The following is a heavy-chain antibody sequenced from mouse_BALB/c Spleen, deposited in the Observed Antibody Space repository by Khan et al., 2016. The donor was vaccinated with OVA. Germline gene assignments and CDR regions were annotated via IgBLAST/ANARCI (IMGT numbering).Heavy chain of an antibody. Sequence: EVELVESGGGLVQPGGSRKLSCAASGFTFSNFGMHWVRQAPEKGLEWVAFISYDSNIIYSADPLKGRFTISRDNPKNTLFLQMNSLRSEDTAMYYCARLGDGGYFDVWGAGTTVTVSS. CDR1: GFTFSNFG. CDR3: ARLGDGGYFDV. V-gene: IGHV5-17*02. CDR2: ISYDSNII. D-gene: IGHD2-3*01. J-gene: IGHJ1*01.